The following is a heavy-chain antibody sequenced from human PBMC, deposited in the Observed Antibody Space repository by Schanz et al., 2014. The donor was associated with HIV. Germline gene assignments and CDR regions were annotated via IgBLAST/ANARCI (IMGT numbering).Heavy chain of an antibody. Sequence: EVHLVESGGVVVQPGGSLRLACAASGFTFTDYSLHWVRQVPGKGLGWLSVISSDGGNSYYAESVKGRFSISRCNSKDSLFLQINSLKIEDTAFYHFARDLREGGLSRYKKGMGFDYWGQGTLVTVSS. V-gene: IGHV3-43*01. CDR3: ARDLREGGLSRYKKGMGFDY. CDR1: GFTFTDYS. J-gene: IGHJ4*02. D-gene: IGHD1-20*01. CDR2: ISSDGGNS.